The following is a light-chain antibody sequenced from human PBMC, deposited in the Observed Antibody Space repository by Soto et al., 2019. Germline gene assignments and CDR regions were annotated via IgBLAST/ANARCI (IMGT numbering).Light chain of an antibody. V-gene: IGLV1-44*01. Sequence: QSVLTQPPSASGTPGQRVTISCSGSSSNIGSNTGNWYQQLPGTAPKLLIYSNKQRPSGVPDRFSGSKSGTSASLAISGLQSEDEAEYYCASWYASLNGLYVFGTGTKLTVL. CDR3: ASWYASLNGLYV. J-gene: IGLJ1*01. CDR1: SSNIGSNT. CDR2: SNK.